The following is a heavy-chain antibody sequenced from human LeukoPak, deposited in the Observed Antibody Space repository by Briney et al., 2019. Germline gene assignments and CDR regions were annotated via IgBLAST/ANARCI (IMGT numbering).Heavy chain of an antibody. D-gene: IGHD2-2*01. J-gene: IGHJ3*02. CDR3: ARHLGCRSSGCPYDGFDI. V-gene: IGHV4-39*01. Sequence: PSDTLSLPCTVSGHSISSLSYYWAWIPQSPGKGLEWIVSIYSSRSPSHNPSLRSLFTMSVDPAKNHFSLWLTSVTAADAAVYYCARHLGCRSSGCPYDGFDIWGQGTMVTVSS. CDR1: GHSISSLSYY. CDR2: IYSSRSP.